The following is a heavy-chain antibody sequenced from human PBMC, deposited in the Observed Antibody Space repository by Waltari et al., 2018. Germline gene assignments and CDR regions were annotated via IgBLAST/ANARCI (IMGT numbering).Heavy chain of an antibody. V-gene: IGHV4-61*02. J-gene: IGHJ4*02. Sequence: QVQLQESGPGLVTPSQTLSLTCTVSGGSRSRCSYYWLWIRPPAGKGLEWIGRIYTSGRTNYNPSLKSRVTISVDTSKNQFSLKLSSVTAADTAVYYCARDSSGSYYFDYWGQGTLVTVSS. D-gene: IGHD1-26*01. CDR2: IYTSGRT. CDR3: ARDSSGSYYFDY. CDR1: GGSRSRCSYY.